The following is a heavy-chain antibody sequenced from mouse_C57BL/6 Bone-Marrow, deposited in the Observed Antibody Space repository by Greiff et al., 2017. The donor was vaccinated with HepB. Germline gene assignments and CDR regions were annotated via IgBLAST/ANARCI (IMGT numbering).Heavy chain of an antibody. CDR1: GFSLTSYG. CDR3: ARKGYYYGSGYFDV. CDR2: IWSGGST. D-gene: IGHD1-1*01. Sequence: VHLVESGPGLVQPSQSLSITCTVSGFSLTSYGVHWVRQSPGKGLEWLGVIWSGGSTDYNAAFISRLSISKDNSKSQVFFKMNSLQADDTAIYYCARKGYYYGSGYFDVWGTGTTVTVSS. J-gene: IGHJ1*03. V-gene: IGHV2-2*01.